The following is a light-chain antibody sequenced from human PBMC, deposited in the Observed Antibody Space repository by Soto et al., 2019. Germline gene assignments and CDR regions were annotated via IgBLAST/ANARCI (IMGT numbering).Light chain of an antibody. Sequence: QSALTQPASVSGSPGQSITISCTGTSSDVGGYNYVSWYQQHPGKAPKLMIYEVSNRPSGVSNRFSGSKSGNTASLTISGRQAEDEADYYCSSYTSSSPPVFGGGTKLTVL. CDR1: SSDVGGYNY. CDR2: EVS. V-gene: IGLV2-14*01. CDR3: SSYTSSSPPV. J-gene: IGLJ2*01.